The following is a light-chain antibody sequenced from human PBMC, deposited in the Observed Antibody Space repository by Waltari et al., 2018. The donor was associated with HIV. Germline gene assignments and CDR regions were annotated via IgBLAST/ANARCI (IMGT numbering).Light chain of an antibody. J-gene: IGLJ1*01. V-gene: IGLV2-14*03. CDR2: DFN. CDR1: SSDLGHSHF. CDR3: ASHATYTLLYV. Sequence: QSALTQPASVSGSLGQSINISCSGLSSDLGHSHFVSWYQQHPDTVPRVIIYDFNNRPSGFSSRFPGAKSGATASRTISGLQAEDEAVYYCASHATYTLLYVFGSGTELTVL.